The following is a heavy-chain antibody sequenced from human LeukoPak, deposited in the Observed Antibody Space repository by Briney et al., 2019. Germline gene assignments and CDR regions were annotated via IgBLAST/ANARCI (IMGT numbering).Heavy chain of an antibody. CDR1: GYTFTVYY. CDR3: AVVPAAHFDY. V-gene: IGHV1-2*02. Sequence: ASVKVSCKASGYTFTVYYMHWLRQAPGQGLEWMGWINPNSGGTNYAQKFQGRVTMTRDTSISTAYMELSRLRSGDTAVYYCAVVPAAHFDYWGQGTLVTVSS. CDR2: INPNSGGT. J-gene: IGHJ4*02. D-gene: IGHD2-2*01.